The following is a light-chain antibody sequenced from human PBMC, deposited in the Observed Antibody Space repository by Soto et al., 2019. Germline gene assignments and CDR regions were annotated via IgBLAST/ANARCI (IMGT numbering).Light chain of an antibody. CDR3: SSYTSSSTYV. V-gene: IGLV2-14*01. CDR1: SSDVGGYNY. J-gene: IGLJ1*01. CDR2: EVS. Sequence: QSALTQPASVSGSPGQSITISCTGTSSDVGGYNYVSWYQQHPGKAPKLMIYEVSNRPSGVSNRFSGSKSGKTASLTISGIQPEDEADYYCSSYTSSSTYVFGTGTKV.